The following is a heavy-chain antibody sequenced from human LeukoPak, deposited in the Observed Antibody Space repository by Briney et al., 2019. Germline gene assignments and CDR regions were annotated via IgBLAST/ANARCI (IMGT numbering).Heavy chain of an antibody. J-gene: IGHJ6*02. CDR1: GGSISSGSYY. D-gene: IGHD2-2*01. CDR2: IYTSGST. V-gene: IGHV4-61*02. Sequence: SQTLSLTCTVSGGSISSGSYYWSWIRQPAGKGLEWIGRIYTSGSTNYNPSLKSRVTISVDTSKNQFSLKLSSVTAADTAVYYCARASCSSTSCYYYGMDVWGQGTTVTVSS. CDR3: ARASCSSTSCYYYGMDV.